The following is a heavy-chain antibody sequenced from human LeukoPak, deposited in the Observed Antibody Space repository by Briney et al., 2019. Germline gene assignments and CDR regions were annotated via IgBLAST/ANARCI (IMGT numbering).Heavy chain of an antibody. D-gene: IGHD4-23*01. V-gene: IGHV3-33*01. J-gene: IGHJ6*02. CDR1: GFTFSSYG. Sequence: PGGSLRLSCAASGFTFSSYGMHWVRQAPGKGLEWVAVIWYDGSNKYYADSVKGRFTISRDNSKNTLYLQMNSLKTEDTAVYYCTTDNSRNSAYYYYYGMDVWGQGTTVTVSS. CDR2: IWYDGSNK. CDR3: TTDNSRNSAYYYYYGMDV.